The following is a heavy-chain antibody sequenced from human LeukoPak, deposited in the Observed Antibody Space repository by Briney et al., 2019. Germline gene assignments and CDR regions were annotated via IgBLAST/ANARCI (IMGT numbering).Heavy chain of an antibody. CDR2: IYYSGST. V-gene: IGHV4-59*12. CDR1: GGSISSYY. Sequence: SETLSLTCTVSGGSISSYYWSWIRQPPGKGLEWIGYIYYSGSTYYNPSLKSRVTISVDTSKNQFSLKLSSVTAADTAVYYCAREGCSSTSCYVDAFDIWGQGTMVTVSS. CDR3: AREGCSSTSCYVDAFDI. D-gene: IGHD2-2*01. J-gene: IGHJ3*02.